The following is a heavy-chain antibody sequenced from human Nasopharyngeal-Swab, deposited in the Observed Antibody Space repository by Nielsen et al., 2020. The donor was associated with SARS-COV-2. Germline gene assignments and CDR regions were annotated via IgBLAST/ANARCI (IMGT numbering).Heavy chain of an antibody. Sequence: ASVKVSCRASGYTFTSYYMHWVRQAPGQGLEWMGIINPSGGSTSYAQKFQGRVTMTRDTSTSTVYMELSSLRSEDTAVYYCARDQASIAAMAYWGQGTLVTVSS. CDR1: GYTFTSYY. V-gene: IGHV1-46*01. CDR2: INPSGGST. D-gene: IGHD6-13*01. CDR3: ARDQASIAAMAY. J-gene: IGHJ4*02.